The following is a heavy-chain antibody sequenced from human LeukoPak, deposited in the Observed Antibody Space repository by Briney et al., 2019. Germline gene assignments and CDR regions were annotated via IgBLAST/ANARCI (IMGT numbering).Heavy chain of an antibody. CDR2: IIPIFGTA. Sequence: ASVKVSCKASGGTFSSYAISWVRQAPGQGLEWMGGIIPIFGTANYAQKFQGRVTITADESTSTAYMELSSLRSEDTAVYYCARDRLGYCSGGSCYSDAFDIWGQGTMVTVSS. V-gene: IGHV1-69*01. J-gene: IGHJ3*02. D-gene: IGHD2-15*01. CDR1: GGTFSSYA. CDR3: ARDRLGYCSGGSCYSDAFDI.